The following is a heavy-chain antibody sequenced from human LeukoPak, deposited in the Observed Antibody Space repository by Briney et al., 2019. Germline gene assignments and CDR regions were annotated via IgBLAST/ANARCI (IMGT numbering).Heavy chain of an antibody. CDR2: MYYSGSA. J-gene: IGHJ6*04. CDR3: ADGGYSYGSGMDV. D-gene: IGHD5-18*01. CDR1: GGSISSSSYY. V-gene: IGHV4-39*01. Sequence: KTSETLSLTCSVSGGSISSSSYYWGWIRQPPGKGLEWIGSMYYSGSAYYNPSLKSRVTISVGTSKNQFSLKLSSVTAADTAVYYCADGGYSYGSGMDVWGKGTTVTVSS.